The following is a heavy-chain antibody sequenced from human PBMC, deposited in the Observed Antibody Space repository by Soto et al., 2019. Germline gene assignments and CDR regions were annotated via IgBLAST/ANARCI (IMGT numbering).Heavy chain of an antibody. CDR1: GFIFGDYA. CDR3: ARDAVPYNGKWDWFDP. V-gene: IGHV3-23*01. D-gene: IGHD1-26*01. CDR2: IGGVGGDT. Sequence: DVQLLESGGGLVQPGGSLRLYCAASGFIFGDYAMSWVRQAPGKGLEWVSSIGGVGGDTYYAASVKGRFTISRDNSKNTLHLQMNSLRAEDTAVYYCARDAVPYNGKWDWFDPWGQGTLVTVSS. J-gene: IGHJ5*02.